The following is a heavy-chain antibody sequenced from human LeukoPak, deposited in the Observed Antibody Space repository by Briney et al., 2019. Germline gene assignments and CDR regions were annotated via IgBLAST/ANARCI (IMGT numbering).Heavy chain of an antibody. CDR2: INHSGST. D-gene: IGHD4-23*01. V-gene: IGHV4-34*01. J-gene: IGHJ4*02. CDR1: GGSFSGYY. CDR3: ARQILVVTRYFFDY. Sequence: PSETLSLTSAVYGGSFSGYYWSWIRQPPGKGLEWSGEINHSGSTNYNPSLKRRVTISVDTPKKQFSLKLRSLTAADTAVYYCARQILVVTRYFFDYWGPGTLVTVSS.